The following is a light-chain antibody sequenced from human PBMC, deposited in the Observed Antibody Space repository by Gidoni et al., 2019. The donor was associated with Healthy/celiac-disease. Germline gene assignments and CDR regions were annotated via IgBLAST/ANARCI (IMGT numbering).Light chain of an antibody. CDR3: QQSYSTLPLT. Sequence: DIQMTQSPSSLSASVGDRVTITCRASQSISSYLNYYQQKPGKAPKLLIYAASSLQSGVPSRFSGSGFGTDFTLTISSLQPEDFSTYYCQQSYSTLPLTFGRGTKVEIK. CDR2: AAS. V-gene: IGKV1-39*01. J-gene: IGKJ4*01. CDR1: QSISSY.